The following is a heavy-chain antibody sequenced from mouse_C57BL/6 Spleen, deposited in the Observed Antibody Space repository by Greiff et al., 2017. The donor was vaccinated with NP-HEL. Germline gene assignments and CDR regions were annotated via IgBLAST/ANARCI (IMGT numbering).Heavy chain of an antibody. D-gene: IGHD2-5*01. J-gene: IGHJ3*01. CDR1: GYTFTDYY. CDR2: INPNNGGT. CDR3: ARGGDSKAFAY. V-gene: IGHV1-26*01. Sequence: EVQLQQSGPELVKPGASVKISCKASGYTFTDYYMNWVKQSHGKSLEWIGDINPNNGGTSYNQKFKGKATLTVDKSSSTAYMELRSLTSEDSGVYYCARGGDSKAFAYWGQGTLVTVSA.